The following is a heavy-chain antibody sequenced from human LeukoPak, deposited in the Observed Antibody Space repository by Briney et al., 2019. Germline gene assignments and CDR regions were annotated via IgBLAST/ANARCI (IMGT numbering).Heavy chain of an antibody. V-gene: IGHV4-39*01. D-gene: IGHD3-10*01. CDR1: GDSISSSSYY. CDR2: IYYSGST. Sequence: SETLSLTCTVSGDSISSSSYYWGWIRQPPGKGLEWIGSIYYSGSTYYNPSLKSRVTISVDTSKNQFSLKLSSVTAADTAVYYCARRDDYYGSGSYYNWFDPWGQGTLVTVSS. J-gene: IGHJ5*02. CDR3: ARRDDYYGSGSYYNWFDP.